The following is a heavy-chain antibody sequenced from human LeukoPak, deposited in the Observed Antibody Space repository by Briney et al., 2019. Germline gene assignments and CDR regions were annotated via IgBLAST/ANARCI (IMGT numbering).Heavy chain of an antibody. J-gene: IGHJ5*02. CDR3: AGNSYCSSLSCKRFDP. Sequence: PSETLSLTCTVSGGSISSFHWSWIRQPPGKGLEWIGSIYYSGSTFYNTSLTSRFTISVDTSKNQFSLKLRSVTAADTAVYYCAGNSYCSSLSCKRFDPGGRGTLAPSPQ. V-gene: IGHV4-59*05. CDR2: IYYSGST. D-gene: IGHD2-2*01. CDR1: GGSISSFH.